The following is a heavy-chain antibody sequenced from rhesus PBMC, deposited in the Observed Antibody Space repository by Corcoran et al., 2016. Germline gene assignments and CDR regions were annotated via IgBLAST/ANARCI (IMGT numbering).Heavy chain of an antibody. CDR1: GFTFSDLA. D-gene: IGHD6S26*01. CDR2: IRSKYNNYGT. J-gene: IGHJ4*01. CDR3: STRHIGSGWSWVY. Sequence: EVQLVESGGGLVQPGGSLRLSGAAAGFTFSDLAMSWVRQASGKGLEWVGYIRSKYNNYGTEYAASVKGRFTISRDDSKDTIYLQMSSLKTEDTAVYYCSTRHIGSGWSWVYWGQGVLVTVSS. V-gene: IGHV3-186*02.